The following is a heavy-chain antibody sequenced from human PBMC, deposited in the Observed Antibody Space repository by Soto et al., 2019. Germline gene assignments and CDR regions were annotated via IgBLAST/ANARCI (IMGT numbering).Heavy chain of an antibody. CDR1: GGSFSGYY. CDR2: INHSGST. CDR3: ARTTSLYCGGDCYSASFGYFDY. V-gene: IGHV4-34*01. D-gene: IGHD2-21*02. J-gene: IGHJ4*02. Sequence: QVQLQQWGAGLLKPSETLSLTCAVYGGSFSGYYWSWIRQPPGKGLEWIGEINHSGSTNYNPSLTSRVTISVDTSKNQFSLKLSSVTAADTAVYYCARTTSLYCGGDCYSASFGYFDYWGQGTLVTVSS.